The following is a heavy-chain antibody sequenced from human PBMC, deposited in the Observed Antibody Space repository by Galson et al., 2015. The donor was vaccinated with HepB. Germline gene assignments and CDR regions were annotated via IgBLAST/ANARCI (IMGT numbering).Heavy chain of an antibody. V-gene: IGHV3-23*01. CDR2: ISGDTYGT. CDR1: GFILSNYA. D-gene: IGHD6-19*01. J-gene: IGHJ4*02. CDR3: AKGRGWYTGFDS. Sequence: SLRLSCAGSGFILSNYALSWVRQAPGKGLQWVSGISGDTYGTYYADSVKGRFTIPRDNSNSRLYLQMTSVTADDTATYYCAKGRGWYTGFDSWGQGALVTVSS.